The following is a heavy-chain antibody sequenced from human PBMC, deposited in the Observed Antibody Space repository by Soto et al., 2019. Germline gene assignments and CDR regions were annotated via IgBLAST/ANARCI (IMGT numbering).Heavy chain of an antibody. CDR3: AHRPYGSGSYSFNS. V-gene: IGHV2-5*01. D-gene: IGHD3-10*01. Sequence: QITLRESGPTLVKPSETLTLTCTFSGFSLSTTGVGVGWIRQPPGKALEWLALIYWNENKAYSPIPKSRLTITKDTSKNQVVLKMTNMGPVDTATYYCAHRPYGSGSYSFNSWGQGTLVSVSS. CDR1: GFSLSTTGVG. CDR2: IYWNENK. J-gene: IGHJ4*02.